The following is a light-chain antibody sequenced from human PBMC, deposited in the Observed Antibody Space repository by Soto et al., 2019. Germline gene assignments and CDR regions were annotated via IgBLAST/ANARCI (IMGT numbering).Light chain of an antibody. CDR3: QSYDSRLSGRV. CDR2: ANT. J-gene: IGLJ2*01. CDR1: SSSIGAGFD. Sequence: QAVVTQPPSVSGAPGQRVTISCTGSSSSIGAGFDVHWYQQLPGTAPKLLIYANTNRPSGVPDRFSGSKSGTSASLAITGLQAEDEADYYCQSYDSRLSGRVFGGGTKVTVL. V-gene: IGLV1-40*01.